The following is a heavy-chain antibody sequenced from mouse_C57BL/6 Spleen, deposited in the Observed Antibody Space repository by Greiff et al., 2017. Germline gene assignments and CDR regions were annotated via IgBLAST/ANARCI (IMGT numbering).Heavy chain of an antibody. CDR1: GYTFTTYP. CDR3: ARGSNYGWFAY. V-gene: IGHV1-47*01. Sequence: QVQLQQSGAELVKPGASVKMSCKASGYTFTTYPIEWMKQNPGQSLEWIGNFHPYNDDTNYNEKFKGKATLTVDKSSSTVYVKLSRLTSDDSAVYYVARGSNYGWFAYWGQGTLVTVSA. J-gene: IGHJ3*01. D-gene: IGHD2-5*01. CDR2: FHPYNDDT.